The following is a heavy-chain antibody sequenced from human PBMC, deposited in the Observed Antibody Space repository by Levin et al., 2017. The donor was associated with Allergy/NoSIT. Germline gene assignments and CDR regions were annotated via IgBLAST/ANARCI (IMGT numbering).Heavy chain of an antibody. CDR1: GFIFHAYA. Sequence: GGSLRLSCGASGFIFHAYAMSWVRQAPGKGLEWVSCVNENGAATYYAESVKGRFTISRDNSKNMVYLQLNNLRVEDTAVYYCAKGTTKWELYDYWGQGTLVTVSS. CDR2: VNENGAAT. J-gene: IGHJ4*02. D-gene: IGHD1-26*01. CDR3: AKGTTKWELYDY. V-gene: IGHV3-23*01.